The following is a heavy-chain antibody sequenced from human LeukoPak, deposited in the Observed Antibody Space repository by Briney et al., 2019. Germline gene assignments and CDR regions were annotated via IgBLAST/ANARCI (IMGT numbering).Heavy chain of an antibody. CDR3: AKEGSSYFYSYYMDV. CDR1: GFFFDDYA. V-gene: IGHV3-9*01. Sequence: LPGGSLRPSCAAAGFFFDDYAMQWVRQAPGKGLEWVSGITWNSGGIGYADSVKGRFTISRDNAKNSLYLQINSLTAEDTALYYCAKEGSSYFYSYYMDVWGKGTTVTVSS. J-gene: IGHJ6*03. CDR2: ITWNSGGI.